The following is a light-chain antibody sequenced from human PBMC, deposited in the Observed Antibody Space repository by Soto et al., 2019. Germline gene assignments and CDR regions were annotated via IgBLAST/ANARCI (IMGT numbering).Light chain of an antibody. CDR1: QTVSSY. Sequence: EIVLTQSPATLSLSPGERATLSCRASQTVSSYLLWYQQKRGQAPRLLIYDASSRASGIPDRFSGSGSGTDFTLTISRLEPEDFALFYCQYHGSSPITFGQGTRLEIK. J-gene: IGKJ5*01. V-gene: IGKV3-20*01. CDR2: DAS. CDR3: QYHGSSPIT.